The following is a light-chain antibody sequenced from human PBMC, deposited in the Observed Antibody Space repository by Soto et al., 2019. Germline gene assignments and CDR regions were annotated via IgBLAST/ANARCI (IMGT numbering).Light chain of an antibody. CDR2: GAS. J-gene: IGKJ1*01. V-gene: IGKV3-20*01. CDR3: QQYEAVVT. Sequence: EIVLTQSPGTLSLSPGERATLSCRASQSVSSTYLAWYQQKPGQAPRLLIYGASSRATGIPDRFSGSGSGTDFTLTIRRLEPEDFAVYYCQQYEAVVTFGQGTKVDIK. CDR1: QSVSSTY.